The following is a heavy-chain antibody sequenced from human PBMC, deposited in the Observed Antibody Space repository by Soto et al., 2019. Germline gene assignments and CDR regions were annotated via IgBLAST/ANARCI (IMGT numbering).Heavy chain of an antibody. Sequence: QVQPVQSGAEVKKPGSSVKVSCKASGGTFSSYAISWVRQAPGQGLEWMGGIIPIFGTANYAQKFQGRVTITADKSTSTAYMELSSLRSEDTAVYYCARDSRKGTAEYYYYGMDVWGQGTTVTVSS. CDR3: ARDSRKGTAEYYYYGMDV. J-gene: IGHJ6*02. CDR1: GGTFSSYA. CDR2: IIPIFGTA. D-gene: IGHD2-2*01. V-gene: IGHV1-69*06.